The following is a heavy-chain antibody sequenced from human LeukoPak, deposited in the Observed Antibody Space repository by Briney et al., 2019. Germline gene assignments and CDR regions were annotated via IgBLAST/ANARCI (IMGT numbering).Heavy chain of an antibody. Sequence: SVKVSCKASGGTFSSYAISWVRQAPGQGLESMGRIIPIFGIANYAQKFQGRVTITADKSTSTAYMELSSLRSEDTAVYYCARKYYYDSSGYSPHAFDIWGQGTMVTVSS. J-gene: IGHJ3*02. CDR3: ARKYYYDSSGYSPHAFDI. CDR1: GGTFSSYA. V-gene: IGHV1-69*04. D-gene: IGHD3-22*01. CDR2: IIPIFGIA.